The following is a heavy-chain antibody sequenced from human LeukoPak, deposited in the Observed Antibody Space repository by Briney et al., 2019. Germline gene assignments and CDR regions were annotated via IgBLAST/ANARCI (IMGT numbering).Heavy chain of an antibody. V-gene: IGHV3-74*01. D-gene: IGHD3-3*01. CDR1: GFTFSSYW. CDR3: ARVQSDYDFWSGYFSPFDY. J-gene: IGHJ4*02. Sequence: GGSLRLSCAASGFTFSSYWMHWVRQAPGKGLVWVSRINSDGSSTSYADSVKGRFTISRDNAKSTLYLQMNSLRAEDTAVYYCARVQSDYDFWSGYFSPFDYWGQGTLVTVSS. CDR2: INSDGSST.